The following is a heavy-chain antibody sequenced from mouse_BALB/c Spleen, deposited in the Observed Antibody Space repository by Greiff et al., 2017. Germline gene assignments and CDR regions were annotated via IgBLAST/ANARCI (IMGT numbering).Heavy chain of an antibody. J-gene: IGHJ3*01. CDR2: INPSNGRT. D-gene: IGHD2-3*01. V-gene: IGHV1S81*02. CDR3: ARGGDGYSAWFAY. Sequence: QVQLQQPGAELVKPGASVKLSCKASGYTFTSYWMHWVKQRPGQGLEWIGEINPSNGRTNYNEKFKSKATLTVDKSSSTAYMQLSSLTSEDSAVYYCARGGDGYSAWFAYWGQGTLVTVSA. CDR1: GYTFTSYW.